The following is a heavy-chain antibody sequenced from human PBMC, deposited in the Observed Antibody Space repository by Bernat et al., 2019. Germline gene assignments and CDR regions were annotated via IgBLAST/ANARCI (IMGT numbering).Heavy chain of an antibody. CDR2: IWYDGSNK. Sequence: QVQLVESGGGVVQPGRSLRLSCAASGFTFSSYGMHWVRQAPGKGLEWVAVIWYDGSNKYYADSVKGRFTISRDNSKNTLYLQMNSLRAEDTAVYYCARAGGYNYVGYYYYYMDVWGKGTTVTVSS. CDR3: ARAGGYNYVGYYYYYMDV. D-gene: IGHD3-22*01. V-gene: IGHV3-33*01. J-gene: IGHJ6*03. CDR1: GFTFSSYG.